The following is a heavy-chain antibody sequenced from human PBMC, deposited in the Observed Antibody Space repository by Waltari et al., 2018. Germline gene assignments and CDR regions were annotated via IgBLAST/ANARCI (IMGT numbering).Heavy chain of an antibody. V-gene: IGHV3-53*04. CDR1: GFSVSNNY. D-gene: IGHD3-3*01. J-gene: IGHJ4*02. CDR2: IDSGGGT. CDR3: ARVDFWSGFYFDY. Sequence: EVQLVESGGGLVQPGGSLRLSCLVSGFSVSNNYMTWVRRTPGKGLEWVSVIDSGGGTFYADSVKGRFAISRHDSRNTLNLQMDSLRAEDTAIYYCARVDFWSGFYFDYWGLGTLVTVSS.